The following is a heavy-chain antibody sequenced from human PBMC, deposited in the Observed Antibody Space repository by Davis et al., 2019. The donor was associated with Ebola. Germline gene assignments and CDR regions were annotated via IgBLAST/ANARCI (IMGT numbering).Heavy chain of an antibody. CDR2: IDGIGGGT. CDR3: AKRWQVRYFGY. D-gene: IGHD4-23*01. J-gene: IGHJ4*02. V-gene: IGHV3-23*01. Sequence: PGGSLRLSCVASGFTFISYAMSWVRQAPGKGSEWVSVIDGIGGGTYYADSVKGRFTISRDTAKNTLYLQMSSLKVEDTAVYYCAKRWQVRYFGYWGQGTLVTVSS. CDR1: GFTFISYA.